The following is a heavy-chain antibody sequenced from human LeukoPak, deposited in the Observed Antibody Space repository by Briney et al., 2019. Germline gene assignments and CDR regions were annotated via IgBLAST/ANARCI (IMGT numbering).Heavy chain of an antibody. CDR3: GRDPKLGIRGYTYGYIDY. CDR2: INTNTGNP. V-gene: IGHV7-4-1*02. D-gene: IGHD5-18*01. CDR1: GYTFSIYA. J-gene: IGHJ4*02. Sequence: ASVKVACKTSGYTFSIYAISWVRQAPGQGLEWMGWINTNTGNPTYAQGFLTGRYVFSLDTSVSTAYLQINGLKADDTAVYYCGRDPKLGIRGYTYGYIDYWGQGTLVTVAS.